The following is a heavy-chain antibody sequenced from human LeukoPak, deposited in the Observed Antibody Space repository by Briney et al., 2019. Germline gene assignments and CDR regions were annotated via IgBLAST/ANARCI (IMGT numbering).Heavy chain of an antibody. V-gene: IGHV1-69*05. J-gene: IGHJ4*02. CDR3: ARARSGSRDFDY. D-gene: IGHD1-26*01. CDR1: GGTLSSYV. CDR2: IIPIFGTA. Sequence: ASVKVSCKASGGTLSSYVISGVRPAPGRGGEWMGRIIPIFGTANYAQKFQGRVTTTTDESTSTAYMELSSLRSEDTAVSYCARARSGSRDFDYWGQGTLVTVSS.